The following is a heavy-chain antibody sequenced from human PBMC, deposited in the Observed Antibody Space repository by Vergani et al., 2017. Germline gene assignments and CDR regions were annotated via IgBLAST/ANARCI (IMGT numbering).Heavy chain of an antibody. CDR1: GFTFTGYY. CDR3: ARTYYGSGKLDY. CDR2: INPNSGGT. Sequence: QVQLVESGGGVVQPGGSLRLSCAASGFTFTGYYMHWVRQAPGQGLEWMGWINPNSGGTNYAQKFQGRVTMTRDTSISTAYMELSRLRSDDTAVYYCARTYYGSGKLDYWGQGALVTVSS. D-gene: IGHD3-10*01. J-gene: IGHJ4*02. V-gene: IGHV1-2*02.